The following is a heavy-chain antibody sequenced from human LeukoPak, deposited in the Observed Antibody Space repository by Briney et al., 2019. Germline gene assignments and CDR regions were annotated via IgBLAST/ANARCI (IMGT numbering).Heavy chain of an antibody. D-gene: IGHD6-13*01. CDR3: ARGIAAAGGYYYMDV. J-gene: IGHJ6*03. CDR1: GGSSSSYY. Sequence: SETLSLTCTVSGGSSSSYYWSWIRQPPGKGLEWIGYIYYSGSTNYNPSLKSRVTISVDTSKNQFSLKLSSVTAADTAVYYCARGIAAAGGYYYMDVWGKGTTVTVSS. CDR2: IYYSGST. V-gene: IGHV4-59*01.